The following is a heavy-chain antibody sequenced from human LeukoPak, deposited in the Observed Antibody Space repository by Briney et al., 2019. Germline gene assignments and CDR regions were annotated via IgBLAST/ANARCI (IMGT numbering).Heavy chain of an antibody. J-gene: IGHJ4*02. D-gene: IGHD6-13*01. Sequence: SGTLSLTCAVSGAPISSNNWWWSWVRQPPGKGLEWIGEIYHSGSTNYNPSLKSRVTMSVDKSKNQFSLKLSSVTAADTAVYYCARFPAAGIIRDYWGQGTLVTVSS. V-gene: IGHV4-4*02. CDR1: GAPISSNNW. CDR2: IYHSGST. CDR3: ARFPAAGIIRDY.